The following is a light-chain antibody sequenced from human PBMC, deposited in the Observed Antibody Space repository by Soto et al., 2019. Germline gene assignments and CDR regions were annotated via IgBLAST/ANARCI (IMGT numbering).Light chain of an antibody. V-gene: IGLV2-14*01. CDR3: SSYTSDSSYV. CDR1: SSDVGLYDY. CDR2: AVS. J-gene: IGLJ1*01. Sequence: SVLTQPASVSGPPGQSITISCTGTSSDVGLYDYVSWYQQHPGKAPQLMIYAVSNRPSGVSNRFSASKSGNTASLFISGLQAEDEADYYCSSYTSDSSYVFGSGTKVTVL.